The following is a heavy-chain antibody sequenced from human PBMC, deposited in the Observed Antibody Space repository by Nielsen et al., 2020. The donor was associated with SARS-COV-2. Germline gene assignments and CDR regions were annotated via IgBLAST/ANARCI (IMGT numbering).Heavy chain of an antibody. CDR2: INHSGST. V-gene: IGHV4-34*01. D-gene: IGHD4-17*01. J-gene: IGHJ5*02. CDR3: ARGRTDGDYSGLVWFDP. CDR1: GGSFSGYH. Sequence: SETLSLTCAVYGGSFSGYHWSWIRQPPGKGLEWIGEINHSGSTNYNPSLKSRVTISVDTSKNQFSLKLSSVTAADTAVYYCARGRTDGDYSGLVWFDPWGQGTLVTVSS.